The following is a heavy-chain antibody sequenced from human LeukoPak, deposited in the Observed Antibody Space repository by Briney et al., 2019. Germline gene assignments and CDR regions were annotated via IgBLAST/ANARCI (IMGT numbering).Heavy chain of an antibody. Sequence: SETLSLTCTVSGGSISGTDLYWGWIRQLPGKGLEWIGNIHSTGNSFCNPSLKSRVTISVDTSKNQFSLKLGSVTAADTAVYYCARATTVTTNYYYGMDVWGQGTTVTVSS. CDR2: IHSTGNS. D-gene: IGHD4-17*01. CDR3: ARATTVTTNYYYGMDV. V-gene: IGHV4-39*07. CDR1: GGSISGTDLY. J-gene: IGHJ6*02.